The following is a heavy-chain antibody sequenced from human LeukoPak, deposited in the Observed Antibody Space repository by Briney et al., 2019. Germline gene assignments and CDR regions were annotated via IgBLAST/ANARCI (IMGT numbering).Heavy chain of an antibody. D-gene: IGHD6-13*01. V-gene: IGHV1-2*04. J-gene: IGHJ5*02. CDR2: INPNSGGT. Sequence: ASVKVSCKASGYTFTGYYMHWVRQAPGQGLEWMGWINPNSGGTNYAQKFQGWVTMTRDTSISTAYMKLSRLRSDDTAVYYCARDIRGFPRDSSSRHGFDPWGQGTLVTVSS. CDR1: GYTFTGYY. CDR3: ARDIRGFPRDSSSRHGFDP.